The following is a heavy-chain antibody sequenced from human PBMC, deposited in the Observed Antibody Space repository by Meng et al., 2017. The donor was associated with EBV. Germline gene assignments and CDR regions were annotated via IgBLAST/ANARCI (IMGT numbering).Heavy chain of an antibody. J-gene: IGHJ4*02. CDR2: ISAYNGNT. V-gene: IGHV1-18*01. CDR3: VRVRTFGGVIPPDY. D-gene: IGHD3-16*02. Sequence: QVRLVQSGAEGKKPGASGKASCEASGYTFTSYGISWVRQAPGQGLEWMGWISAYNGNTNYAQKLQGRVTMTTDTSTSTAYMELRSLRSDDTAVYYCVRVRTFGGVIPPDYWGQGTLVTVSS. CDR1: GYTFTSYG.